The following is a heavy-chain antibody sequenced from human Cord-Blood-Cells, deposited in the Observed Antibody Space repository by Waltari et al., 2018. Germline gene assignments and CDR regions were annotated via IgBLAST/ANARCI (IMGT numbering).Heavy chain of an antibody. CDR1: GVTFRSSG. Sequence: VQLVESGGGVVQPGRSLSLSCAASGVTFRSSGMHWVRQAPGKGLEWVAVIWYDGSNKYYADSVKGRFTISRDNSKNTLYLQMNSLRAEDTAVYYCARDRFGTFFDYWGQGTLVTVSS. D-gene: IGHD3-16*01. J-gene: IGHJ4*02. CDR2: IWYDGSNK. CDR3: ARDRFGTFFDY. V-gene: IGHV3-33*01.